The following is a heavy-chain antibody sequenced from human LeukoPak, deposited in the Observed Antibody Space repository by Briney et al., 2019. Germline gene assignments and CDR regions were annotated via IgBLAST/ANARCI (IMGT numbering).Heavy chain of an antibody. Sequence: SETLSLTCTVSGGSISSYYWSWIRQPPGEGLEWIGYIYYSGSTNYNPSLKSRVTISVDTSKNQFSLKLSSVTAADTAVYYCAREVSMVGGDSNAFDIWGQGTMVTVSS. CDR2: IYYSGST. V-gene: IGHV4-59*01. CDR3: AREVSMVGGDSNAFDI. CDR1: GGSISSYY. D-gene: IGHD3-10*01. J-gene: IGHJ3*02.